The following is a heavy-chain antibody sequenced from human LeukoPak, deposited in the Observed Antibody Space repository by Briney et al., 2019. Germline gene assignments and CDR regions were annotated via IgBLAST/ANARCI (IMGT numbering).Heavy chain of an antibody. CDR1: GGSISSVGYD. Sequence: PSQTLSLTCTVSGGSISSVGYDWSWIRRHPGKGLEWIGYIYYSGSTYYNPSLKSRVAISVDTSKNQFFLKLSSVTAADTAVYYCAISGDYYDSSGYYPFDYWGQGTLVTVSS. D-gene: IGHD3-22*01. J-gene: IGHJ4*02. V-gene: IGHV4-31*03. CDR3: AISGDYYDSSGYYPFDY. CDR2: IYYSGST.